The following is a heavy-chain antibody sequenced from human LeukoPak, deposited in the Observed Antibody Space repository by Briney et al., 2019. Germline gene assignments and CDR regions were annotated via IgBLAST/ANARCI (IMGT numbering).Heavy chain of an antibody. CDR1: GLTFDDYA. J-gene: IGHJ4*01. CDR3: AKGQYAVWSRPFAY. V-gene: IGHV3-43*02. CDR2: ISGDGGST. D-gene: IGHD3-16*01. Sequence: GGSLRLSCAASGLTFDDYAVHWVRQAPGKGLEWVSLISGDGGSTYYADSVKGRFTISRDNSKNSLYLQMNSLRTEDTALYYFAKGQYAVWSRPFAYFGHGTQVTDSS.